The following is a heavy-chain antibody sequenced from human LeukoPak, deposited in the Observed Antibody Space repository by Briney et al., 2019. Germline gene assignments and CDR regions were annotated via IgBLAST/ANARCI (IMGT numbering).Heavy chain of an antibody. D-gene: IGHD3-10*01. V-gene: IGHV3-23*01. Sequence: GGSLRLSCAASGFTFSSYWMSWVRQAPGKGLEWVSAISGSGGSTYYADSVKGRFTISRDNSKNTLYLQMNSLRAEDTAVYYCAKHLSSVRGVSYFDYWGQGTLVTVSS. CDR3: AKHLSSVRGVSYFDY. CDR1: GFTFSSYW. CDR2: ISGSGGST. J-gene: IGHJ4*02.